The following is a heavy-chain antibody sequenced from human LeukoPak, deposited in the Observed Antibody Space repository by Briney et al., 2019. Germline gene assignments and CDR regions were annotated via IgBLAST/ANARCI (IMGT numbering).Heavy chain of an antibody. D-gene: IGHD6-13*01. Sequence: ASVKVSCKASGGTFSSYAISWVRQAPGQGLEWMGWINPNSGGTNYAQKFQGRVTMTRDTSISTAYMELSRLRSDDTAVYYCARSSPNGHFDYWGQGTLVTVSS. V-gene: IGHV1-2*02. CDR1: GGTFSSYA. CDR2: INPNSGGT. CDR3: ARSSPNGHFDY. J-gene: IGHJ4*02.